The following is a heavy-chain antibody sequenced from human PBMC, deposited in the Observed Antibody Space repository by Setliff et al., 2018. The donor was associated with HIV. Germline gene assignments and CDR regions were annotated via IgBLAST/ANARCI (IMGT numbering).Heavy chain of an antibody. CDR2: INPQTGGT. CDR1: GYTLSSHY. J-gene: IGHJ4*02. D-gene: IGHD3-3*01. Sequence: RASVKVSCKASGYTLSSHYIHWVRQAPGHRPEWVGWINPQTGGTNFAQKFQGRITVTSDTSVNTVFIELSRLKSDDTALYYCARDLRNSNTLFGVLNFVFDLWGQGTLVTVSS. V-gene: IGHV1-2*02. CDR3: ARDLRNSNTLFGVLNFVFDL.